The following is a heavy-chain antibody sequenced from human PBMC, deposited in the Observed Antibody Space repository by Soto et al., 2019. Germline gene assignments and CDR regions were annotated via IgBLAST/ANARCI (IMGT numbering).Heavy chain of an antibody. V-gene: IGHV3-9*01. CDR1: GFTFDDYA. J-gene: IGHJ4*02. CDR3: TNFPLYGSGLHC. CDR2: LSWNGDAT. D-gene: IGHD3-10*01. Sequence: EVHLVESGGALVQPGGSLRLSCTASGFTFDDYAIHWVRQAPGKGLEWISGLSWNGDATCYADSVKGRLTISRDNTKNSLYLHIISLRTGDTAMYFWTNFPLYGSGLHCWGQETLVTV.